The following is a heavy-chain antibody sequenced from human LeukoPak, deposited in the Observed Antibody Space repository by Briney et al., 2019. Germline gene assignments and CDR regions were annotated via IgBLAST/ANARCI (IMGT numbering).Heavy chain of an antibody. J-gene: IGHJ4*02. CDR1: GFTFRSYE. D-gene: IGHD2-2*01. CDR2: ISSSGSAI. CDR3: AREGAGFCSGTTCPDFDS. V-gene: IGHV3-48*03. Sequence: GGSLRRSCAASGFTFRSYEMNWVRQAPGKGLEWVSYISSSGSAIYYADSVKGRFTISRDNAKNSLYLQMKSLRAEDTAIYYCAREGAGFCSGTTCPDFDSWGQGTLVTVSS.